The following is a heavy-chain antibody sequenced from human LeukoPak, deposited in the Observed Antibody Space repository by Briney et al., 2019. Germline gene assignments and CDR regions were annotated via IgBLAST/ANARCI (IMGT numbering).Heavy chain of an antibody. V-gene: IGHV3-11*01. D-gene: IGHD5-12*01. Sequence: GGSLRLSCAASGLIISDYYISWIRQAPGKGLEWVSNISEGGTTIYSDSVKGRFTISRDNAKNSVYLQMNSLRAEDTAVYFCVTVSGYDFGDGGHYYFDYWGQGTLVSVTS. CDR2: ISEGGTT. CDR3: VTVSGYDFGDGGHYYFDY. J-gene: IGHJ4*02. CDR1: GLIISDYY.